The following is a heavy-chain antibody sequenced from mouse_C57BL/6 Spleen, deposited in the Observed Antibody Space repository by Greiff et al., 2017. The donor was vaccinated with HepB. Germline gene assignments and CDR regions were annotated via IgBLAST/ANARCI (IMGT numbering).Heavy chain of an antibody. D-gene: IGHD2-12*01. Sequence: DVMLVESGGGLVKPGGSLKLSCAASGFTFSDYGMHWVRQAPEKGLEWVAYISSGSSTIYYAYTVKGRFTISRDNAKNTLFLQMTSLRSEDTAVYYGARDSCYSMDYWGQGTAVTVSS. J-gene: IGHJ4*01. CDR1: GFTFSDYG. CDR3: ARDSCYSMDY. CDR2: ISSGSSTI. V-gene: IGHV5-17*01.